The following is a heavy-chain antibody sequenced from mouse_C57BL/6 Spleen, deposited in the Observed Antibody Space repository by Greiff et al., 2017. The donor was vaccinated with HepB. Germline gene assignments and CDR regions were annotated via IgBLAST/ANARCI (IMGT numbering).Heavy chain of an antibody. J-gene: IGHJ2*01. V-gene: IGHV1-69*01. Sequence: VQLQQSGAELVMPGASVKLSCKASGYTFTSYWMHWVKQRPGQGLEWIGEIDPSDSYTNYNQKFKGKSKLTVDKSSSTAYMQLSSLTSEDSAVYYCARDLSGSSFHYWGQGTTLTVSS. D-gene: IGHD1-1*01. CDR1: GYTFTSYW. CDR2: IDPSDSYT. CDR3: ARDLSGSSFHY.